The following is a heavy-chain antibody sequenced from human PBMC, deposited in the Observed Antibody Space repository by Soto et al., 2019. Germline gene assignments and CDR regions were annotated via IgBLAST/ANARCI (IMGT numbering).Heavy chain of an antibody. CDR2: IYYSGST. CDR3: ARDRALGSGYDLGYGMDV. J-gene: IGHJ6*02. D-gene: IGHD5-12*01. CDR1: GGSISRGGSS. V-gene: IGHV4-31*03. Sequence: QVQLQESGQEWVKPSRTLSLPCLFSGGSISRGGSSWSWIRQPPGKGRGWFGYIYYSGSTTYNPXXKSRVTISVDXXKXQXXLKLSSVTAADTAVYYCARDRALGSGYDLGYGMDVWGQGTTVTVSS.